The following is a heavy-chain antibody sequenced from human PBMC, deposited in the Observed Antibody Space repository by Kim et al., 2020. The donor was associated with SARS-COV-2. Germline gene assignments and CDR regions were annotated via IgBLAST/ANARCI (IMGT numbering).Heavy chain of an antibody. Sequence: GESLKISCKGSGYSFTSYWISWVRQMPGKGLEWMGRIDPSDSYTNYSPSFQGHVTISADKSISTAYLQWSSLKASDTAMYYCARQSDAGSGSRKNYDAFDIWGQGTMVTVSS. J-gene: IGHJ3*02. CDR2: IDPSDSYT. CDR1: GYSFTSYW. CDR3: ARQSDAGSGSRKNYDAFDI. V-gene: IGHV5-10-1*01. D-gene: IGHD3-10*01.